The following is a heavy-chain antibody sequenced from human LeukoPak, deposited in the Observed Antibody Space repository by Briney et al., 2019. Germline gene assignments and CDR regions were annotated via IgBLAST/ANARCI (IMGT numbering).Heavy chain of an antibody. D-gene: IGHD6-13*01. CDR2: IYYSGST. CDR1: GGSISSGGYY. CDR3: AIHSSSWFDY. J-gene: IGHJ4*02. V-gene: IGHV4-31*03. Sequence: SETLSLTCTVSGGSISSGGYYWSWIRQHPGKGLEWIGYIYYSGSTYYNPSLKSRVTISVDTSKNQFSLKLSSVTAADTAVYYCAIHSSSWFDYWGQGTLVAVSS.